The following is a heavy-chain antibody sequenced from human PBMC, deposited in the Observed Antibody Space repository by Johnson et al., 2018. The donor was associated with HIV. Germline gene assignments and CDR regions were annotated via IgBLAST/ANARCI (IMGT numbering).Heavy chain of an antibody. CDR1: GFSFDDYG. CDR2: ITWNGGSS. D-gene: IGHD3-10*01. V-gene: IGHV3-20*04. J-gene: IGHJ3*02. Sequence: VQLVESGGGVVRPGGSLRLSCAASGFSFDDYGMNWVRQVPGKGLEWVSGITWNGGSSTYADSVKGRFPISRDNAKDSLSLQMNSLRAEDTALSYCARELTYYYGSGSYPSGLDAFDIWGQGTMVTVSS. CDR3: ARELTYYYGSGSYPSGLDAFDI.